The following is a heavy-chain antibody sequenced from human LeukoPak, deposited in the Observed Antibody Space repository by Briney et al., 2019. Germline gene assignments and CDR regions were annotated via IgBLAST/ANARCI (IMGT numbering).Heavy chain of an antibody. CDR1: GINVSSNS. CDR3: ARGDRNGYNWFDP. D-gene: IGHD3-22*01. CDR2: IYIGGST. Sequence: PGGSLRLSCAASGINVSSNSMNWVRQAPGKGLEWVSLIYIGGSTYHADSVKGRFTISRDNSKNTVYLQMNSLRAEDTAVYYCARGDRNGYNWFDPWGQGTLVTVSS. J-gene: IGHJ5*02. V-gene: IGHV3-53*01.